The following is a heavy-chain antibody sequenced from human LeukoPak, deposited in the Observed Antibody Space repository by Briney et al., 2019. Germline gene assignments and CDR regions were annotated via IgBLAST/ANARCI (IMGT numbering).Heavy chain of an antibody. J-gene: IGHJ3*02. Sequence: SETLSLTCTVSGGSISSYYWSWIRQPPGKGLEWIGYIYYSGSTNYNPSLKSRVTISVDTSKNQFSLKLSSVTAADTAVYYCARPRGPGDDAFDIWGQGTMVTVSS. V-gene: IGHV4-59*08. D-gene: IGHD2-21*02. CDR3: ARPRGPGDDAFDI. CDR1: GGSISSYY. CDR2: IYYSGST.